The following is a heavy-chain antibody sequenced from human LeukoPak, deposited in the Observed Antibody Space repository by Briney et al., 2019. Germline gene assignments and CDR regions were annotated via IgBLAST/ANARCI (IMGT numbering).Heavy chain of an antibody. V-gene: IGHV3-7*01. Sequence: HSGGSLRLSCAASGFTFSAYAMSWVRQAPGKGLAWVANIKQDGSEKYYVDSVKGRFTISRDNVKNLLSLQMSSLRGEDTAVYYCARVNPLLAPGALDIWGQGTMVAVSS. J-gene: IGHJ3*02. CDR3: ARVNPLLAPGALDI. CDR1: GFTFSAYA. CDR2: IKQDGSEK.